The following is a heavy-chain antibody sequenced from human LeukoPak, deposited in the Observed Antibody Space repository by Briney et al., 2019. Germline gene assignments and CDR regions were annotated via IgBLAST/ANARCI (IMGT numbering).Heavy chain of an antibody. D-gene: IGHD1-26*01. CDR1: GFTFSSYG. CDR2: ISSSSSYI. J-gene: IGHJ4*02. CDR3: AKDGEVGAPFDY. V-gene: IGHV3-21*01. Sequence: GGSLRLSCAASGFTFSSYGMSWVRQAPGKGLEWVSSISSSSSYIYYADSVKGRFTISRDNSKNTLYLQMNSLRAEDTAVYYCAKDGEVGAPFDYWGQGTLVTVSS.